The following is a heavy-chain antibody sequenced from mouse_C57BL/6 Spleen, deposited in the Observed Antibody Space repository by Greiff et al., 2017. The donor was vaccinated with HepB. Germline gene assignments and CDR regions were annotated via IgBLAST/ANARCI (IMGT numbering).Heavy chain of an antibody. CDR3: ARYYYGDFDV. Sequence: QVQLKQPGAELVMPGASVKLSCKASGYTFTSYWMHWVKQRPGQGLEWIGEIDPSDSYTNYNQKFKGKSTLTVDKSSSTAYMQLSSLTSEDSAVYYCARYYYGDFDVWGTGTTVTVSS. CDR1: GYTFTSYW. D-gene: IGHD1-1*01. CDR2: IDPSDSYT. V-gene: IGHV1-69*01. J-gene: IGHJ1*03.